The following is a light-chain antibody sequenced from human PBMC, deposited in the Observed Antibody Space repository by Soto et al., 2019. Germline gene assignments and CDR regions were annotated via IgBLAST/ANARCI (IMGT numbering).Light chain of an antibody. Sequence: DIQMTQSPSSLSASVGDRVTITCQASQDISNYLNWYQQKPGKAPKLLIYDASNLETGVPSRFSGSGSGTDFTFSISSLQPADIATYYCQQALTFGGGTKVEIK. CDR2: DAS. CDR3: QQALT. V-gene: IGKV1-33*01. J-gene: IGKJ4*01. CDR1: QDISNY.